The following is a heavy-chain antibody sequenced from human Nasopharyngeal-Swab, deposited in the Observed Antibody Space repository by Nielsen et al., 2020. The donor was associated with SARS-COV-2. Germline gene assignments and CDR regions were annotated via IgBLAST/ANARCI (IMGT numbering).Heavy chain of an antibody. V-gene: IGHV5-51*01. CDR2: IYPGDSDT. CDR1: GYSFTSYW. Sequence: GGSLRLSCKGSGYSFTSYWIGWVRQMPGKGLEWMGIIYPGDSDTRYSPSFQGQVTISADKSISTAYLQWSSLKASDTAMYYCARLLAAAGTPSFHYFDYWGQGTLVTVSS. D-gene: IGHD6-13*01. J-gene: IGHJ4*02. CDR3: ARLLAAAGTPSFHYFDY.